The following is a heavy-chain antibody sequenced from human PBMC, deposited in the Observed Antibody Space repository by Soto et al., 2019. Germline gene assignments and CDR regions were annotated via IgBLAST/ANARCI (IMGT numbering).Heavy chain of an antibody. V-gene: IGHV3-21*01. J-gene: IGHJ5*02. CDR1: GFPFRSFT. CDR3: TRDESRDSSARGSFDP. CDR2: ISSNSAYI. D-gene: IGHD6-13*01. Sequence: GSLRLSCAASGFPFRSFTMNWVRQAPGKGLEWVSTISSNSAYIYYTDALRGRFTISRDNAKNSLHLQMNSLRDEDTAVYSCTRDESRDSSARGSFDPWGPGTLVTVSS.